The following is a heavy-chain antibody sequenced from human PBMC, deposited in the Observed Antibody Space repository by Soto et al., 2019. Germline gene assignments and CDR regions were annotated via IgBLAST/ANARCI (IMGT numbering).Heavy chain of an antibody. Sequence: QVQLQQWGAGLLKPSETLSLTCAVYGGSFSGYYWSWIRQPPGKGLEWIGEINHSGSTNYNPSLKXRVTKSVDTSXXQXSXKLSSVTAADTAVYYCARGLYYYGSGSYYTFKYFDYWGQGTLVTVSS. CDR2: INHSGST. D-gene: IGHD3-10*01. V-gene: IGHV4-34*01. CDR1: GGSFSGYY. CDR3: ARGLYYYGSGSYYTFKYFDY. J-gene: IGHJ4*02.